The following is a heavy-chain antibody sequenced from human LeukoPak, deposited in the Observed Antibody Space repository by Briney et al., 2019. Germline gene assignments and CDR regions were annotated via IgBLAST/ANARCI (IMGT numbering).Heavy chain of an antibody. D-gene: IGHD5-12*01. J-gene: IGHJ4*02. Sequence: GGSLRLSCAASGFSLTNFAMSWVRQAPGKGLEWVSLIIGSSGDTFYADSVKGRFTISRDNSKNRLYLQMNSLRAEDTALYYCAKGAYDYIEMGYFDYWGQGTLVAVSS. CDR3: AKGAYDYIEMGYFDY. CDR2: IIGSSGDT. CDR1: GFSLTNFA. V-gene: IGHV3-23*01.